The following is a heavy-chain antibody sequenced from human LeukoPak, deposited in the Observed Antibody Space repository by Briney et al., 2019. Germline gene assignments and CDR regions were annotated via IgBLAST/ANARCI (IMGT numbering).Heavy chain of an antibody. CDR3: ASSPSGPAAFDI. CDR1: GGAISSGGDY. V-gene: IGHV4-31*03. D-gene: IGHD1-26*01. Sequence: SETLSLTCTVSGGAISSGGDYWSWIRQHPGKGLEWIGYIYYSGSTNYNPSLKSRVTLSVDTSKNQFSLKLSSVTAADTAVYYCASSPSGPAAFDIWGQGTMVTVSS. CDR2: IYYSGST. J-gene: IGHJ3*02.